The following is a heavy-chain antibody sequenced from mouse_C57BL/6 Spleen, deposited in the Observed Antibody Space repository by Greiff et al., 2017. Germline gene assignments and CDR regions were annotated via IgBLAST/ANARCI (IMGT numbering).Heavy chain of an antibody. Sequence: EVQLMESGGGLVQPGGSMKLSCAASGFTFTDAWMDWVRQSPEKGLEWVAEIRNKANNNATYYAVSVKGRFTISRDDSKSSVYLQKNSLRAEYAGIYYCRVTTVVAPNWYFDVWGTGTTVTVSS. CDR2: IRNKANNNAT. D-gene: IGHD1-1*01. J-gene: IGHJ1*03. CDR3: RVTTVVAPNWYFDV. V-gene: IGHV6-6*01. CDR1: GFTFTDAW.